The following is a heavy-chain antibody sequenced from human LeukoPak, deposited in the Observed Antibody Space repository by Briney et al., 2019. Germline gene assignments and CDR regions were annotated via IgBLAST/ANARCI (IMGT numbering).Heavy chain of an antibody. V-gene: IGHV4-59*08. CDR2: IYYSGST. CDR1: GGSISSYY. D-gene: IGHD3-10*01. CDR3: ARHSEMVRGVIGY. J-gene: IGHJ4*02. Sequence: SETLSLTCTVFGGSISSYYWSWIRQPPGKGLEWIGYIYYSGSTNYNPSLKSRVTISVDTSKNQFSLKLSSVTAADTAVYYCARHSEMVRGVIGYWGQGTLVTVSS.